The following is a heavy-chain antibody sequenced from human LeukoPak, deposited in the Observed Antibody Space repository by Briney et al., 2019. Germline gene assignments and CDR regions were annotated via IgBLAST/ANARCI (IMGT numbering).Heavy chain of an antibody. Sequence: ASVKVSCKASGYTFTGYYMHWVRQAPGQGLEWMGWINPNSGGTNYAQKFQGWVTMTRDTSISTAYMELSRLRSDDTAVYYCARAGMSGSYDAGYYYYGMDVWGQGTTVTVSS. J-gene: IGHJ6*02. CDR3: ARAGMSGSYDAGYYYYGMDV. V-gene: IGHV1-2*04. CDR2: INPNSGGT. D-gene: IGHD1-26*01. CDR1: GYTFTGYY.